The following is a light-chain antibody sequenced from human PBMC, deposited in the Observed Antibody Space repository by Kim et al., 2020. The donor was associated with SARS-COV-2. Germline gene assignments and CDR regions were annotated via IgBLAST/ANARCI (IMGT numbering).Light chain of an antibody. CDR1: SSDVGYYNY. CDR2: AVC. J-gene: IGLJ2*01. V-gene: IGLV2-14*03. CDR3: SSYTSSSTVV. Sequence: GQSITISCTGTSSDVGYYNYVSWYQQHPGEAPKLLIYAVCGRPSGVSDRFSGSKSDNTASLTISGLQAEDEADYYCSSYTSSSTVVFGGGTQLTVL.